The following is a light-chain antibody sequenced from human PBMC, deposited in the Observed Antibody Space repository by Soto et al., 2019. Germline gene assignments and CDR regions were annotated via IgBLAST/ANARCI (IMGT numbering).Light chain of an antibody. CDR3: AAWDDSLRGQV. V-gene: IGLV1-47*01. Sequence: QSVLPQPPSASGTPGQRVTISCSGSSSNVGSNHVYWYRQLPGTAPQLLIFRNYHRPSGVPDRFSGSKSGTSASLAISGLRPEDEADYSCAAWDDSLRGQVFGGGTKLTVL. CDR2: RNY. CDR1: SSNVGSNH. J-gene: IGLJ2*01.